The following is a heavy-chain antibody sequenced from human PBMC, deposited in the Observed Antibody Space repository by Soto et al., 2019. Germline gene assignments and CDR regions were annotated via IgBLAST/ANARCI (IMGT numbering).Heavy chain of an antibody. CDR2: INPNSGAT. Sequence: ASVKVSCKASGYTFTDYYIYWLRQAPGHGLEWMGWINPNSGATNYAHNFQGRVTMTRDTSIRAAYMELSRLSSDDTAVYYCAKDKGGYMVSGMDVWGQGTTVTVSS. V-gene: IGHV1-2*02. J-gene: IGHJ6*02. CDR1: GYTFTDYY. CDR3: AKDKGGYMVSGMDV. D-gene: IGHD2-2*02.